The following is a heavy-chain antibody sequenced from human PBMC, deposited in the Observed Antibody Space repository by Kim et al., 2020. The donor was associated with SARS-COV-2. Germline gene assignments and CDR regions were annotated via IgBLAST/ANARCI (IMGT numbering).Heavy chain of an antibody. CDR2: IWYDGSNQ. Sequence: GGSLRLSCAASGFTFRSYGMHWVRQAPGKGLEWVAVIWYDGSNQGYADSVKGRFTISRDNSKNTLYLQMCSLRVEDTAVYYCAADLVGHTFDPCGQGTLV. CDR1: GFTFRSYG. V-gene: IGHV3-33*01. J-gene: IGHJ5*02. CDR3: AADLVGHTFDP.